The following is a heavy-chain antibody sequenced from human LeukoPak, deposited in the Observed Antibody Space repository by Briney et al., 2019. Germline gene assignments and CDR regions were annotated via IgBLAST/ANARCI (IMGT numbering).Heavy chain of an antibody. CDR2: IRYDGSNK. V-gene: IGHV3-30*02. J-gene: IGHJ4*02. CDR3: AKVFCSGGSCHAGFYFDY. CDR1: GFTFSSYG. Sequence: GGSLRLSCAASGFTFSSYGMHWVRQAPGKGPEWVAFIRYDGSNKYYADSVKGRFTISRDNSKNTLYLQMNSLRAEDTAVYYCAKVFCSGGSCHAGFYFDYWGQGTLVTVSS. D-gene: IGHD2-15*01.